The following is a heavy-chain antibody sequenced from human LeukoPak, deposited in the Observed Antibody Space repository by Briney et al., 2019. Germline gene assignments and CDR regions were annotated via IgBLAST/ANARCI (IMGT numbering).Heavy chain of an antibody. CDR1: GFTFSSYS. CDR3: ARAPRYCSGGSCNRFDP. Sequence: PGGSLRLSCAASGFTFSSYSMNWVRQAPGKGLEWVSFISSSSSYIYYADSVKGRFTISRDNAKNSLYLQMNSLRAEDTAVYYCARAPRYCSGGSCNRFDPWGQGTLVTVSS. D-gene: IGHD2-15*01. J-gene: IGHJ5*02. CDR2: ISSSSSYI. V-gene: IGHV3-21*01.